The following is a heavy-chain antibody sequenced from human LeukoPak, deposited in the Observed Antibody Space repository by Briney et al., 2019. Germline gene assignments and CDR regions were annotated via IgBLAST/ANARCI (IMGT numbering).Heavy chain of an antibody. CDR1: GYTFTCYD. CDR2: INPNSGNT. J-gene: IGHJ6*03. Sequence: ASVKVSCKASGYTFTCYDINWVRQATGQGLEWMGWINPNSGNTGYAQKFQGRVTMTRNTSISTAYMELSSLRSEDTAVYYCARAVRLGVNLDYYYYMDVWGKGTTVSLSS. CDR3: ARAVRLGVNLDYYYYMDV. D-gene: IGHD3-16*01. V-gene: IGHV1-8*01.